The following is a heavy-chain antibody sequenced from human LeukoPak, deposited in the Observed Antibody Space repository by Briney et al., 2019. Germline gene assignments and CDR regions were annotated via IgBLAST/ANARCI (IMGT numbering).Heavy chain of an antibody. V-gene: IGHV7-4-1*02. CDR2: INTNTGNP. D-gene: IGHD6-13*01. CDR1: GYTFTSYA. Sequence: GASVKVSCKASGYTFTSYAMHWVRQAPGQGLEWMGWINTNTGNPTYAQGFTGRFVFSLDTSVSTAYLQISSLKAEDTAVYYCARGGFVAAAGIDFDPWGQGTLVTVSS. CDR3: ARGGFVAAAGIDFDP. J-gene: IGHJ5*02.